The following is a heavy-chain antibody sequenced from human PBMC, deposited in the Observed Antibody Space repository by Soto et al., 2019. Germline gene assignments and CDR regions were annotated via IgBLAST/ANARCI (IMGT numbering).Heavy chain of an antibody. D-gene: IGHD7-27*01. V-gene: IGHV1-18*01. J-gene: IGHJ4*02. Sequence: QVQLVQSGAEVKKPGASVKVSCKASGYTFTSYGISWVRQAPGQGLEWMGWISAYNGNTNYAQKPQGRATTTTDTSTITASMEPRTLRSDDTAVYYSARDSPPNDYWGQGTLVTVSS. CDR3: ARDSPPNDY. CDR1: GYTFTSYG. CDR2: ISAYNGNT.